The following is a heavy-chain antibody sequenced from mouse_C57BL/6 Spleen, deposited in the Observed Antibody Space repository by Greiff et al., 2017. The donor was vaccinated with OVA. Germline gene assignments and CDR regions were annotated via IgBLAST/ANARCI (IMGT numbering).Heavy chain of an antibody. J-gene: IGHJ3*01. CDR3: ARYYGSSYGFAY. Sequence: QVQLQQSGAELVRPGASVKLSCKASGYTFTDYYINWVKQRPGQGLEWIARIYPGSGNTYYNEKFKGKATLTAEKSSSTAYMQLSSLTSEDSAVYFCARYYGSSYGFAYWGRGTLVTVSA. D-gene: IGHD1-1*01. V-gene: IGHV1-76*01. CDR1: GYTFTDYY. CDR2: IYPGSGNT.